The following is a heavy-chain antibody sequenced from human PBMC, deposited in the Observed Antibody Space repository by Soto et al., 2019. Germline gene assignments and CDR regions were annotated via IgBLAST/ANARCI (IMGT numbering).Heavy chain of an antibody. CDR3: AKALDVVIELSATRGLDA. J-gene: IGHJ6*02. V-gene: IGHV3-30*18. CDR1: GFTFSNFG. CDR2: ISYDGRSE. D-gene: IGHD6-25*01. Sequence: GYLRLSCLGSGFTFSNFGMHWVRQAPGKGLEWVAGISYDGRSESYVDSVRGRFTLSRDNSKNTLSLQMISLRPEDTGVYYCAKALDVVIELSATRGLDAWGQGT.